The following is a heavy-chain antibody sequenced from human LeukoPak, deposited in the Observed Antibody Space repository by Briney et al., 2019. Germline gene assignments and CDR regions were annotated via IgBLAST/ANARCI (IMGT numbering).Heavy chain of an antibody. CDR2: IKSKTDVGTT. CDR3: TTDLMSRYYDSSGYPGY. Sequence: GGSLRLSCAASGFTFSNAWMSWVRKAPGKGLEWVGRIKSKTDVGTTDYAAPVKGRFTISRDYSKNTLYLQMNSLKTEDTAVSYCTTDLMSRYYDSSGYPGYWGQGTLVTVSS. D-gene: IGHD3-22*01. V-gene: IGHV3-15*01. CDR1: GFTFSNAW. J-gene: IGHJ4*02.